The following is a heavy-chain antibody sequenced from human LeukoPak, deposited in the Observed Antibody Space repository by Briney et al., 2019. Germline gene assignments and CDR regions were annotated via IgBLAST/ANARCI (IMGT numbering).Heavy chain of an antibody. CDR1: GFTFDDYA. Sequence: GGSLRLSCAASGFTFDDYAMHWVRHAPGKGLEWVSGISWNSGSIVYADSVKGRFTISRDNAKNSLYLQMNSLRAEDTALYYCAKGAIAVAGTKDYFDYWGQGTLVTVSS. J-gene: IGHJ4*02. D-gene: IGHD6-19*01. CDR2: ISWNSGSI. CDR3: AKGAIAVAGTKDYFDY. V-gene: IGHV3-9*01.